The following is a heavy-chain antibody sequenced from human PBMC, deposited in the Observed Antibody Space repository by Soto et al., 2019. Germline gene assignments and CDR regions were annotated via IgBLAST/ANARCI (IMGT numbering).Heavy chain of an antibody. V-gene: IGHV3-53*01. CDR2: IYIGGST. D-gene: IGHD3-16*01. CDR1: GFPVSINY. CDR3: ARVGASDGGPLDY. J-gene: IGHJ4*02. Sequence: GGSLRLSCAASGFPVSINYMSLVRQAPGKGLEWVSFIYIGGSTYYADSVKGRFTISRDNSKNTLYLQMNSLRAEDTAVYYCARVGASDGGPLDYWGQGNIVTVSS.